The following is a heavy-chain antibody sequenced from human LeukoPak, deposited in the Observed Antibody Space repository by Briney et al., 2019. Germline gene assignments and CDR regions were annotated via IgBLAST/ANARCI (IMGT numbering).Heavy chain of an antibody. J-gene: IGHJ6*03. CDR3: GGKPIYYYYMDV. V-gene: IGHV4-39*07. Sequence: SETLSLTCTVSGGSISSSSYYWGWIRQPPGKGLEWIGSIYYSGSTYYNPSLKSRITISVDTSKNQFSLKLSSVTAADTAVYYCGGKPIYYYYMDVWGKGTTVTISS. D-gene: IGHD4-23*01. CDR2: IYYSGST. CDR1: GGSISSSSYY.